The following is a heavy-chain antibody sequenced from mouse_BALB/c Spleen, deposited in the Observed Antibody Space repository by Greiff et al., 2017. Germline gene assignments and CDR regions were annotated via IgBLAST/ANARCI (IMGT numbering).Heavy chain of an antibody. V-gene: IGHV5-17*02. Sequence: EVKLVESGGGLVQPGGSRKLSCAASGFTFSSFGMHWVRQAPEKGLEWVAYISSGSSTIYYADTVKGRFTISRDNPKNTLFLQMTSLRSEDTAMYYCARNYGSVYYFDYWGQGTTRTVSS. CDR2: ISSGSSTI. D-gene: IGHD1-1*01. J-gene: IGHJ2*01. CDR3: ARNYGSVYYFDY. CDR1: GFTFSSFG.